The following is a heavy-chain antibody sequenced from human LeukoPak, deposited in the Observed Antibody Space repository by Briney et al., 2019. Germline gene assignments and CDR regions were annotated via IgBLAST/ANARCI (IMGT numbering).Heavy chain of an antibody. CDR2: IPYDGSKK. V-gene: IGHV3-30*02. D-gene: IGHD7-27*01. J-gene: IGHJ5*02. CDR1: GFTFSTYG. CDR3: GKRLTGQWSFAES. Sequence: GGSLRLSCAASGFTFSTYGMHWVRQAAGKGLEWMAFIPYDGSKKYYADSVKGRFTISRDNSKNTLYLQMNSLTTEDTAVYYCGKRLTGQWSFAESWGQGTLVSVPS.